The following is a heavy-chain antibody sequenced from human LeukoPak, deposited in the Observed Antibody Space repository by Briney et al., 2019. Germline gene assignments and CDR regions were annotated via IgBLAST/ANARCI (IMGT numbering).Heavy chain of an antibody. Sequence: SETLSLTCTVSGGSISSYYWSWIRQPAGKGLEWIGRIYTSGSTNYNPSLKSRVTMSVDTSKNQFSLKLSSVTAADTAVYYCARAYYYGSGSYYHFDYWGQGTLVTVSS. D-gene: IGHD3-10*01. CDR3: ARAYYYGSGSYYHFDY. CDR2: IYTSGST. CDR1: GGSISSYY. V-gene: IGHV4-4*07. J-gene: IGHJ4*02.